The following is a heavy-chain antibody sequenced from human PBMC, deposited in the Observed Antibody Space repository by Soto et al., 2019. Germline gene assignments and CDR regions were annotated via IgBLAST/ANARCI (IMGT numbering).Heavy chain of an antibody. V-gene: IGHV4-34*01. CDR3: ARGRVDWAYYYEFRWFDP. D-gene: IGHD3-22*01. CDR2: INHSGST. CDR1: GGSFSGYY. J-gene: IGHJ5*02. Sequence: PSETLSLTCAVYGGSFSGYYWSWIRQPPGKGLEWIGEINHSGSTNYNPSLKSRVTISVDTSKNQFSLKLSSVTAADTAVYYCARGRVDWAYYYEFRWFDPSGQGTLVTVSS.